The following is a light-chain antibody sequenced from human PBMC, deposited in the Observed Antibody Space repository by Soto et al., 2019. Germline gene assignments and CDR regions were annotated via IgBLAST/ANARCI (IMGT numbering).Light chain of an antibody. CDR1: QSVSSN. CDR2: DAS. CDR3: QQYNNWPPWT. V-gene: IGKV3-15*01. Sequence: EIAMTQSPAALSVSPGERATLSCKASQSVSSNLAWYQQKPGQAPRLLIYDASTRAPGIPARFSGSESGTDFTLTISSLQSEDFAVYYCQQYNNWPPWTFGQGTKVESK. J-gene: IGKJ1*01.